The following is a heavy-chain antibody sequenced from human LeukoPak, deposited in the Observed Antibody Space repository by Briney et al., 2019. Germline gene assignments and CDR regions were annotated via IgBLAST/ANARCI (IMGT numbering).Heavy chain of an antibody. V-gene: IGHV3-15*01. CDR3: TTEGSLSSGYLVPVYYGMDV. D-gene: IGHD3-22*01. CDR2: IKSKTDDRTT. CDR1: GFAFSNAW. Sequence: GGSLRLSCAASGFAFSNAWMSWVRQAPGKGLEWVGRIKSKTDDRTTDYAAPAKGRFTISRDDSKNTLYLQMNSLKTEDTAVYYCTTEGSLSSGYLVPVYYGMDVWGQGTTVTVSS. J-gene: IGHJ6*02.